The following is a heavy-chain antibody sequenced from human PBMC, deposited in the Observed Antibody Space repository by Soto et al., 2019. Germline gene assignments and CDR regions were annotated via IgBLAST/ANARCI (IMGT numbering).Heavy chain of an antibody. CDR3: AREFYGFHYGMDV. V-gene: IGHV1-18*04. CDR1: GYTFTGYY. D-gene: IGHD3-10*01. CDR2: IHSNTGNT. Sequence: ASVKVSCKASGYTFTGYYIHWVRQAPGQGLEWMGRIHSNTGNTNYAQKLQGRVTMTTDTSTSTAYMELRSLRFDDTAVYYCAREFYGFHYGMDVWGQGTTVTVSS. J-gene: IGHJ6*02.